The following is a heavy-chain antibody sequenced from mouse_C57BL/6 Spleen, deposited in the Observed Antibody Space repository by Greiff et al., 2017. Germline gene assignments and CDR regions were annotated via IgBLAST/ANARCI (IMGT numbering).Heavy chain of an antibody. CDR1: GFTFSSYA. D-gene: IGHD1-1*01. Sequence: EVQRVESGGGLVKPGGSLKLSCAASGFTFSSYAMSWVRQTPEKRLEWVATISDGGSYTYYPDNVKGRFTISRDNAKNNLYLQMSHLKSEDTAMYYCARDIYYYGSSYRDYFDYWGQGTTLTVSS. V-gene: IGHV5-4*01. CDR3: ARDIYYYGSSYRDYFDY. J-gene: IGHJ2*01. CDR2: ISDGGSYT.